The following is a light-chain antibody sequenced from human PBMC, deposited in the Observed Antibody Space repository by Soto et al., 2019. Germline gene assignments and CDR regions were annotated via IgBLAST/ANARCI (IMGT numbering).Light chain of an antibody. V-gene: IGLV2-11*01. CDR2: DIT. J-gene: IGLJ1*01. CDR1: SSDVGRFEY. Sequence: QSVLTQPRSVSGSPGQSVTISCTGTSSDVGRFEYASWYQQHPGEAPKVVVYDITKRPSGVPDRFSGSKSGNTASLTISGLQAEDEADYHCCSYAGIYSYVFGTGTKVTVL. CDR3: CSYAGIYSYV.